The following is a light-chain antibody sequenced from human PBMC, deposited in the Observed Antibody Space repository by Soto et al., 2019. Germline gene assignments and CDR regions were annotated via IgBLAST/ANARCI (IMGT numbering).Light chain of an antibody. CDR1: QSVSSSY. Sequence: EIVLTQSPGTLSLSPGKRATLSCRASQSVSSSYLAWYQQKPDQAPRVLTHGASSRATGIPDRFSGSEYGTDLSLTISWLEHEDFAAYFYQQYGNHPPNAFGQGTKVEIK. CDR3: QQYGNHPPNA. V-gene: IGKV3-20*01. CDR2: GAS. J-gene: IGKJ2*01.